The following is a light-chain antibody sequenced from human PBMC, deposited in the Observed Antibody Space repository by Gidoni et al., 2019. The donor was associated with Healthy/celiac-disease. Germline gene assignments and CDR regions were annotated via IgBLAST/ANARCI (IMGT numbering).Light chain of an antibody. CDR1: QSISSY. Sequence: DIQMTQSPSSLSASVGDRVTITCRASQSISSYLNWYQQKPGKASKLLIYAASSLQSEVPSRFSGSGSGTDFTLTISSLQPEDFATYDCQQSYSTPPTFGQGTKLEIK. CDR3: QQSYSTPPT. V-gene: IGKV1-39*01. CDR2: AAS. J-gene: IGKJ2*01.